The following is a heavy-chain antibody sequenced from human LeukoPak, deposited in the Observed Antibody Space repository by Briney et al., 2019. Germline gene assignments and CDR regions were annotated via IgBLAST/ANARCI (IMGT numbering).Heavy chain of an antibody. Sequence: PGGSLRLSCAASGFTFSNAWMSWVRQAPGKGLEWVGRTRNKVNSYTTAYAASVTGRFTVSRDDSSNSVYLQMNSLKIEDTAVYYCARSMYGEGRRIIDFDYWGQGSLLTVSS. CDR1: GFTFSNAW. J-gene: IGHJ4*02. CDR2: TRNKVNSYTT. CDR3: ARSMYGEGRRIIDFDY. V-gene: IGHV3-72*01. D-gene: IGHD4/OR15-4a*01.